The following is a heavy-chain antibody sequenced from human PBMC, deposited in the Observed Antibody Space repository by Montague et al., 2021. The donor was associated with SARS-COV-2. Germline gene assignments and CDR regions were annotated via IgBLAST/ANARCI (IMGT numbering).Heavy chain of an antibody. V-gene: IGHV2-70*11. Sequence: PALVKPTQTLTLTGTFSGFSLSTSGMCVSWIRQPPGKALEWLARIDWXXXKYSSTSLRTRLTISKDTSTNPVVLTMTNMDPVDTATYYCAREYSSGVYFDYWGQGTLVTVSS. CDR1: GFSLSTSGMC. CDR3: AREYSSGVYFDY. D-gene: IGHD6-19*01. CDR2: IDWXXXK. J-gene: IGHJ4*02.